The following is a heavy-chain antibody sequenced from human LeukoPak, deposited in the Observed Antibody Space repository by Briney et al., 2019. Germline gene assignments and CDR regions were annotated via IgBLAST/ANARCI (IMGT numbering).Heavy chain of an antibody. D-gene: IGHD5-24*01. CDR1: GFTFSRYA. J-gene: IGHJ4*02. CDR3: VKEDGYNFYYFDY. Sequence: AGGSLRLSCAASGFTFSRYAMTWVRQAPGKGQEGCSSISGNGGSKYYADSVKGRFTISRDNSKNTLYLQMSSLRPEDTAVYYCVKEDGYNFYYFDYWGQGTLVTVSS. V-gene: IGHV3-23*01. CDR2: ISGNGGSK.